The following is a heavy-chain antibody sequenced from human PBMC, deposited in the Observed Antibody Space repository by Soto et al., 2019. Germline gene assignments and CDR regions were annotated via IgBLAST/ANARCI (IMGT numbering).Heavy chain of an antibody. CDR1: GFTFSSYG. J-gene: IGHJ4*02. V-gene: IGHV3-30*18. D-gene: IGHD3-22*01. CDR3: AKPRLVSSGYGDY. Sequence: QVQLVESGGGVVQPGRSLGLSCAASGFTFSSYGMHWVRQAPGKGLEWVAVISYDGSNKYYADSVKGRFTISRDNSKNTLYLQMNSLRAEDTAVYYCAKPRLVSSGYGDYWGQGTLVTFSS. CDR2: ISYDGSNK.